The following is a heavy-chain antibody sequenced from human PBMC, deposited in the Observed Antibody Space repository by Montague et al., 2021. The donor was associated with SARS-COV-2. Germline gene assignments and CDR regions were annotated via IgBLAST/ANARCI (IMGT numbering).Heavy chain of an antibody. CDR3: AKDLRPYDPSGYYYVGTYYYYFYGMDL. V-gene: IGHV3-30*18. D-gene: IGHD3-22*01. CDR2: MIYDGSIQ. Sequence: SLRLSCATSGFPFSVYGMHWVRQAPGKGLEWVAVMIYDGSIQYYTDSVNGRFTISRDNSKNTLFLQMNSLRPEDTAVYYCAKDLRPYDPSGYYYVGTYYYYFYGMDLWGQGTTVTVSS. CDR1: GFPFSVYG. J-gene: IGHJ6*02.